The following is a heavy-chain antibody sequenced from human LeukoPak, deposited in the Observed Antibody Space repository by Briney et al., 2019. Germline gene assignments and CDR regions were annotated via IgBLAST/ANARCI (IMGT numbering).Heavy chain of an antibody. J-gene: IGHJ5*02. CDR1: GGFITSSFY. D-gene: IGHD3-22*01. CDR3: ARLSAVYYYDSSGYYSWGFDP. CDR2: INHSGST. Sequence: PSETLSLTCTVSGGFITSSFYWSWIRQPPGKGLEWIGEINHSGSTNYNPSLKSRVTISVDTSKNQFSLKLSSVTAADTAVYYCARLSAVYYYDSSGYYSWGFDPWGQGTLVTVSS. V-gene: IGHV4-34*01.